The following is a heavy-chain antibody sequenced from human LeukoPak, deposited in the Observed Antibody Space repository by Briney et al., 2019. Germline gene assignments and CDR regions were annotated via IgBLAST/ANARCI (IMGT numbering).Heavy chain of an antibody. D-gene: IGHD3-16*01. V-gene: IGHV1-46*04. CDR2: INPSVGST. J-gene: IGHJ4*02. CDR1: GYTFTSYY. Sequence: ASVTVSCTASGYTFTSYYMHWVRQAPGQGLEWVGIINPSVGSTSYAPKLQGRVTMTRDTSTNTVYMELSSLRSEDTAVYYCARAPANYGIDDYWGQGTLVTVSS. CDR3: ARAPANYGIDDY.